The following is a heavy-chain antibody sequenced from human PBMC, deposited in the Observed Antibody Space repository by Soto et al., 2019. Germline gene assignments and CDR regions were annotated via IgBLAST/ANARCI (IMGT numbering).Heavy chain of an antibody. J-gene: IGHJ4*02. D-gene: IGHD3-3*01. CDR1: GGSISSSSYY. CDR2: IYYSGSA. Sequence: SETLSLTCTVSGGSISSSSYYWGWIRQPPGKGLEWIGSIYYSGSAYYNPSLKSRVTISVDTSKNQFSLKLSSVTAADTAVYYCARHVGFWSVPAYDYWGQGTLVTVSS. V-gene: IGHV4-39*01. CDR3: ARHVGFWSVPAYDY.